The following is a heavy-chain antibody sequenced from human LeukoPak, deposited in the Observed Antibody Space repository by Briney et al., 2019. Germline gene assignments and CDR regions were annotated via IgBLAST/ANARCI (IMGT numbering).Heavy chain of an antibody. Sequence: SVKVSCKASGGTFSSYAISWVRQAPGQGLEWMGGIIPIFGTANYAQKFQGRVTITADKSTSTAYMELSSLRSEDTAVYYCARVLGAGSYYWFDPRGQGTLVTVSS. CDR1: GGTFSSYA. D-gene: IGHD3-10*01. J-gene: IGHJ5*02. CDR2: IIPIFGTA. V-gene: IGHV1-69*06. CDR3: ARVLGAGSYYWFDP.